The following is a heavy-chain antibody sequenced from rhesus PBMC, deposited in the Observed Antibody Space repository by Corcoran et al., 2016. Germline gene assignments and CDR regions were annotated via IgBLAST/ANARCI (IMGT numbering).Heavy chain of an antibody. J-gene: IGHJ4*01. CDR3: AKAGLVVVATSYYFDY. D-gene: IGHD2-21*01. CDR1: GFTFSPYG. V-gene: IGHV3S5*01. CDR2: INSGGVST. Sequence: EVQLAETGGGLVQPGGSLKLSCAASGFTFSPYGMSWVRQAPGKGVEWVSGINSGGVSTNYADSVKVRFTISRDNSNNTLSLQMNSLRTEDTAVYYCAKAGLVVVATSYYFDYWGQGVLVTVSS.